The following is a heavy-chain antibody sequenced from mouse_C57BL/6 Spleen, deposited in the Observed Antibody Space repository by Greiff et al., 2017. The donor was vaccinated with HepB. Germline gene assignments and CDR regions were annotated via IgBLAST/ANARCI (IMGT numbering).Heavy chain of an antibody. J-gene: IGHJ4*01. Sequence: QVHVKQSGAELAKPGASVKLSCKASGYTFTSYWMHWVKQRPGQGLEWIGYINPSSGYTKYNQKFKDKATLTADKSSSTAYMQLSSLTYEDSAVYYCARWPTGYAMDYWGQGTSVTVSS. CDR2: INPSSGYT. CDR1: GYTFTSYW. CDR3: ARWPTGYAMDY. V-gene: IGHV1-7*01. D-gene: IGHD1-1*01.